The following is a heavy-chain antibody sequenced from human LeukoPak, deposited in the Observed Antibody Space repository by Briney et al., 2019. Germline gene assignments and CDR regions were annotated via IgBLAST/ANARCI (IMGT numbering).Heavy chain of an antibody. CDR3: VKEGVEYSYSYGDY. V-gene: IGHV3-30*18. CDR2: ISYDGGDK. CDR1: GFSFNNYA. D-gene: IGHD3-16*01. Sequence: HPGESLRLSCAASGFSFNNYAMYWVSQAPGKGLEWVALISYDGGDKYYAESMKGRITISRDNAENTLYLQMNNLRPDDTAFYFCVKEGVEYSYSYGDYWGQGTLVTVSS. J-gene: IGHJ4*02.